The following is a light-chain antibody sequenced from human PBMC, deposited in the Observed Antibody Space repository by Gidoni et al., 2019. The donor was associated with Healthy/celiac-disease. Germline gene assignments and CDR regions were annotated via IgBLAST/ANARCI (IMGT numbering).Light chain of an antibody. CDR1: QSVSSY. CDR2: DAS. Sequence: EIVLTQSPATLSLSPGERATLYCRASQSVSSYLAWYQQKPGQAPRLLISDASNRATGIPARFSGIGSVTDFTLTISSLEPEDFAVYYCQQRSNWPPWTFGQGTKVEIK. J-gene: IGKJ1*01. V-gene: IGKV3-11*01. CDR3: QQRSNWPPWT.